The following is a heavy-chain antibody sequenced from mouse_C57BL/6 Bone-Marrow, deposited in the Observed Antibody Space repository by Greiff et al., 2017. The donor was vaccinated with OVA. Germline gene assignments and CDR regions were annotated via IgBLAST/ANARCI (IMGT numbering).Heavy chain of an antibody. J-gene: IGHJ1*03. CDR3: AREDDYDGYWYFDV. CDR1: GCTFTSYW. D-gene: IGHD2-4*01. CDR2: IDPSDSYT. V-gene: IGHV1-50*01. Sequence: QVQLQQPGAELVKPGASVKLSCKASGCTFTSYWMQWVKQRPGQGLEWIGEIDPSDSYTNYNQKFKGKATLTVDTSSSTAYMQLSSLTSEDSAVYYCAREDDYDGYWYFDVWGTGTTVTVSS.